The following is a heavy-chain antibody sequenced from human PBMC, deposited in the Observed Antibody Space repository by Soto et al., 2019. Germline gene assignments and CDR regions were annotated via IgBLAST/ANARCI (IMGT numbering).Heavy chain of an antibody. J-gene: IGHJ6*04. V-gene: IGHV6-1*01. CDR2: TYYRSKWYN. CDR3: ARDALPLSYGPFQREHWYYWYGMDV. Sequence: SQTLSLTCVISGDSVSSNSAAWNWIRQSPSRGLEWLGRTYYRSKWYNDYAVSVKSRITINPDTSKNQFSLQLNSVTPEDTAVYYCARDALPLSYGPFQREHWYYWYGMDVWGKGTTVTVSS. CDR1: GDSVSSNSAA. D-gene: IGHD5-18*01.